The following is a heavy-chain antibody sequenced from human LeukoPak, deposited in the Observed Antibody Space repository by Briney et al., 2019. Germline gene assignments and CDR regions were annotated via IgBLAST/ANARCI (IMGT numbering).Heavy chain of an antibody. Sequence: SETLSLTCNVSGDSISRYYWGWIRQPAGKGLERIGYIYYSGSTHYNPSLKSRATISVDASRSQFSLRLNSVTAADTALYYCARDRDNSGYYFDYWGQGILVTVSS. V-gene: IGHV4-59*13. J-gene: IGHJ4*02. CDR3: ARDRDNSGYYFDY. CDR2: IYYSGST. CDR1: GDSISRYY. D-gene: IGHD5-12*01.